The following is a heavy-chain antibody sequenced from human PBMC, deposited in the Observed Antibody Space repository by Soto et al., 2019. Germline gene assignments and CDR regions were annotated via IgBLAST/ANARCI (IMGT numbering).Heavy chain of an antibody. CDR3: ARDGGCRDGYTVGCNWFDP. CDR2: IWYDGSNK. D-gene: IGHD5-12*01. V-gene: IGHV3-33*01. Sequence: PGGSLRLSCAASGFTFSSYGMHWVRQAPGKGLEWVAVIWYDGSNKYYADSVKGRFTISRDNSKNTLYLQMNSQRAEDTAVYYCARDGGCRDGYTVGCNWFDP. CDR1: GFTFSSYG. J-gene: IGHJ5*02.